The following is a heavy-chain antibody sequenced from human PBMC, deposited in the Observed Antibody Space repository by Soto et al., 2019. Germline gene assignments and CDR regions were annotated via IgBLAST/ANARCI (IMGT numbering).Heavy chain of an antibody. CDR2: ISYDGSNK. Sequence: GGSLRLSCAASGFTFSSYAMHWVRQAPGKGLEWVAVISYDGSNKYYADSVKGRFTISRDNSKNTLYLQMNSLRAEDTAVYYCARDQGTYYYGSGSLGSAFDIWGQGTMVTVSS. CDR1: GFTFSSYA. CDR3: ARDQGTYYYGSGSLGSAFDI. V-gene: IGHV3-30-3*01. D-gene: IGHD3-10*01. J-gene: IGHJ3*02.